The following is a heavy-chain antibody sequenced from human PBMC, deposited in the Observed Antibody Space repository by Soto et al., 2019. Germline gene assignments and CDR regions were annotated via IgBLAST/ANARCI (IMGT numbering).Heavy chain of an antibody. D-gene: IGHD6-13*01. CDR3: ARDSAAADYFDY. CDR1: GGSISSYY. J-gene: IGHJ4*02. CDR2: IYTSGST. V-gene: IGHV4-4*07. Sequence: LTCTVSGGSISSYYWSWIRQPAGKGLEWIGRIYTSGSTNYNPSLKSRVTMSVDTSKNQFSLKLSSVTAADTAVYYCARDSAAADYFDYWGQGTLVTVSS.